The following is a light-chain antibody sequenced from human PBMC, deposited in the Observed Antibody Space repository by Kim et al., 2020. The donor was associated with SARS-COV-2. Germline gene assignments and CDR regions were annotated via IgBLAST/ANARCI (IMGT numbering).Light chain of an antibody. Sequence: SVGDRVTIACRANQNIGTYLNWYQHKPGKAPQLLIYAASSLRSGVPSRFSGSGSGTDFTLTISSLQPDDFATYYCQQSYSTPLHSFGQGTKLEIK. CDR3: QQSYSTPLHS. J-gene: IGKJ2*03. CDR2: AAS. CDR1: QNIGTY. V-gene: IGKV1-39*01.